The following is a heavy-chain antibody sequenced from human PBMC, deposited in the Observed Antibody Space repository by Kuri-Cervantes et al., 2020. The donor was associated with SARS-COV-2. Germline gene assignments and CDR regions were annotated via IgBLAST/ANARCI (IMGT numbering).Heavy chain of an antibody. V-gene: IGHV3-23*01. CDR3: ARDPPDYDYGDYLHY. CDR1: GFTFSSYA. D-gene: IGHD4-17*01. CDR2: ISGSGGST. J-gene: IGHJ4*02. Sequence: GESLKISCAASGFTFSSYAMSWVRQAPGKGLEWVSAISGSGGSTYYADSVKGRFTISRDNSKNSLYLQMNSLRAEDTAVYYCARDPPDYDYGDYLHYWGQGTLVTVSS.